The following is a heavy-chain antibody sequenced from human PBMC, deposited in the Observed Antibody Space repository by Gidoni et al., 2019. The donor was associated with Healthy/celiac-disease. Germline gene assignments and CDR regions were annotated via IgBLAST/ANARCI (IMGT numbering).Heavy chain of an antibody. Sequence: EVQLVESGGGLVKPGGSLRLSCAAYGFTFSSYSMNWVRQAPGKGLEWVSSISSSSSYIYYADSVKGRFTISRDNAKNSLYLQMNSLRAEDTAVYYCARVFSYYYDSSGYFDYGMDVWGQGTTVTVSS. CDR1: GFTFSSYS. V-gene: IGHV3-21*01. CDR2: ISSSSSYI. D-gene: IGHD3-22*01. CDR3: ARVFSYYYDSSGYFDYGMDV. J-gene: IGHJ6*02.